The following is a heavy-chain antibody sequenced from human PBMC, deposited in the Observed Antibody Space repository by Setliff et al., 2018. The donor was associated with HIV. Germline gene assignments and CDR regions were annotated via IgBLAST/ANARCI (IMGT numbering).Heavy chain of an antibody. J-gene: IGHJ4*02. CDR3: ARNSQKGIQPLLLAS. D-gene: IGHD1-1*01. Sequence: PSETLSLTCTVSGGSISSGIYYWSWIRQPAGKGLEWIGRIYTSGSTKYNPSLESRVTISVDTSKNQFSLMLDSVTAADTAVYYCARNSQKGIQPLLLASWGPGTLVTVSS. V-gene: IGHV4-61*02. CDR1: GGSISSGIYY. CDR2: IYTSGST.